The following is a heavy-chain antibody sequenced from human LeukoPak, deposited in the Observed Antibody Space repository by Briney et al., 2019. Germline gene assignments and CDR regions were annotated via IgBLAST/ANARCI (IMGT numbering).Heavy chain of an antibody. CDR1: GFTFSDYY. CDR3: AKEVYGAVAAPRGY. D-gene: IGHD6-19*01. CDR2: ISSSGSTI. V-gene: IGHV3-11*01. J-gene: IGHJ4*02. Sequence: GGSLRLSCGASGFTFSDYYMSWIRQAPGKGLEWVSYISSSGSTIYYADSVKGRFTISRDNAKNSLYLQMNSLRAEDTAVYYCAKEVYGAVAAPRGYWGQGTLVTVSS.